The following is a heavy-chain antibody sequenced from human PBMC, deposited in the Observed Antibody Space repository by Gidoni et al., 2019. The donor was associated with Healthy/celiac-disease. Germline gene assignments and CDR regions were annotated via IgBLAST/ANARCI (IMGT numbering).Heavy chain of an antibody. CDR3: AKETYYYDSSGYRSAPFDY. J-gene: IGHJ4*02. V-gene: IGHV3-23*01. Sequence: EVQLLESGGGLVQPGGSLRLSCAASGFTFSSYAMSWVRQAPGKGLGWVSASSGSGGSTYYADSVKGRFTISRDNSKNTLYLQMNSLRAEDTAVYYCAKETYYYDSSGYRSAPFDYWGQGTLVTVSS. D-gene: IGHD3-22*01. CDR2: SSGSGGST. CDR1: GFTFSSYA.